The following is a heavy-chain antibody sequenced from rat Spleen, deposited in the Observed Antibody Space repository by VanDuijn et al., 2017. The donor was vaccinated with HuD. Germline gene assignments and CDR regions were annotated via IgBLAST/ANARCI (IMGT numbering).Heavy chain of an antibody. CDR2: ITHNDGNT. CDR1: GFTFNNYW. Sequence: EVQLVESGGGLVQPGGSLKLSCVASGFTFNNYWMTWISQSPGKGLEWIAAITHNDGNTYYPDSVQVRFTISTDNAKSTLYLEMNSLRSEDMDTYFCTRENWKPDYWGHGVMVTVSS. CDR3: TRENWKPDY. V-gene: IGHV5-31*01. D-gene: IGHD4-2*01. J-gene: IGHJ2*01.